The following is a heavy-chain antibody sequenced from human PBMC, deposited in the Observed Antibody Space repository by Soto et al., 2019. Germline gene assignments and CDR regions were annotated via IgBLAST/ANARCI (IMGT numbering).Heavy chain of an antibody. CDR3: AQTIVVVPAATAGYYYYGMNV. J-gene: IGHJ6*02. D-gene: IGHD2-2*01. Sequence: VQLVQSGAEVKKPGSSVKVSCKASGGTFSSYAISWVRQAPGQGLEWMGGIIPIFGTANYAQKFQGRVTITADESTSTAYMELSSLRSEDTAVYYCAQTIVVVPAATAGYYYYGMNVWGQGTTVTVSS. V-gene: IGHV1-69*01. CDR1: GGTFSSYA. CDR2: IIPIFGTA.